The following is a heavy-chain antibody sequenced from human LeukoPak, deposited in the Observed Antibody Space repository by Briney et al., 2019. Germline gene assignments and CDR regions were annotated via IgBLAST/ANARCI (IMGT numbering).Heavy chain of an antibody. CDR3: TSWGDTTAEYFQR. CDR2: INPDGRDT. Sequence: GGSLRLSCAASGFTFSSYAMHWVRQAPGKGLEWVAHINPDGRDTYYVDSVKGRFTISRDNAQNSMYLQMSSLRVEDTAVYYCTSWGDTTAEYFQRWGQGTLVTVSS. V-gene: IGHV3-7*01. D-gene: IGHD2-21*02. CDR1: GFTFSSYA. J-gene: IGHJ1*01.